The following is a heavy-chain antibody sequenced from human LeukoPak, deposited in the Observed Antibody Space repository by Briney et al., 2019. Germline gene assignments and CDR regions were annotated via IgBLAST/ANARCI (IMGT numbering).Heavy chain of an antibody. J-gene: IGHJ4*02. Sequence: GASVTVPCKTSGYMVSDYYLHWVGQPRGQGLEWMGWLRGDTGDTDSPQKFKGRVTMTRDTATNTAYMQLSRLTYDDTAIYFCARVRDNACDYWGQGTLVTVSS. V-gene: IGHV1-2*02. D-gene: IGHD1-1*01. CDR1: GYMVSDYY. CDR2: LRGDTGDT. CDR3: ARVRDNACDY.